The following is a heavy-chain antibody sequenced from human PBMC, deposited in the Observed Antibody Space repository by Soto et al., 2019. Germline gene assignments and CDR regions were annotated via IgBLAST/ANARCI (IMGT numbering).Heavy chain of an antibody. CDR2: MNPNSGNT. CDR3: ARAARWIQLWFVY. V-gene: IGHV1-8*01. D-gene: IGHD5-18*01. Sequence: QVQLVQSGAEVKKPGASVKVSCKASGYTFTSYDINWVRQATGQGLEWMGWMNPNSGNTGYAQNFQGRVTMIRNTSMSTDYMSLSTLRHEDTAVYYGARAARWIQLWFVYWGQGTLVTVSS. CDR1: GYTFTSYD. J-gene: IGHJ4*02.